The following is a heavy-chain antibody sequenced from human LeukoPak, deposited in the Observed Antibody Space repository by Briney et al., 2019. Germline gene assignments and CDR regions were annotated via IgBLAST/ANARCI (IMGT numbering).Heavy chain of an antibody. CDR1: GGSISSYY. CDR2: IYYSGST. V-gene: IGHV4-59*01. CDR3: ARAILDDAFDI. D-gene: IGHD3-3*01. Sequence: SETLSLTCTVSGGSISSYYWSWIRQPPGKGLEWIGYIYYSGSTNYNPSLKSRVTLSIDTSKNQFSLKLSSVTAADTAVYYCARAILDDAFDIWGQGTMVTVSS. J-gene: IGHJ3*02.